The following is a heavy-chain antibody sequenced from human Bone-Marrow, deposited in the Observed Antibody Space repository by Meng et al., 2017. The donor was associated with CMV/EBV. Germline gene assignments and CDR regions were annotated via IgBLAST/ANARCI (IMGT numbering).Heavy chain of an antibody. V-gene: IGHV3-7*01. CDR3: AKGEYQLLLHFDY. CDR2: IKQDGSEK. CDR1: GFTFSIYW. J-gene: IGHJ4*02. D-gene: IGHD2-2*01. Sequence: GESLKISCAASGFTFSIYWMSWVRQAPGKGLEWVANIKQDGSEKYYVDSVWGRFAISKDNAKNSLYLQMNSLRAEDTAVYYCAKGEYQLLLHFDYWGQGTLVTVSS.